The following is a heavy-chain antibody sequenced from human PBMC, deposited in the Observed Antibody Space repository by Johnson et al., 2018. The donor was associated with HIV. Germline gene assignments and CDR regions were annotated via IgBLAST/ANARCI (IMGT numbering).Heavy chain of an antibody. CDR1: GFTFSSYG. CDR2: IWYDGSNK. V-gene: IGHV3-33*06. Sequence: QVQLVESGGGVVQPGRSLRLSCAASGFTFSSYGMHWVRQAPGKGLEWVAVIWYDGSNKYYADSVKGRFNISRDHSKNTMYLQMTSLRAEDTAVYDCANGEMRYCSSTSCHDGAFDIWGQGTMVTVSS. CDR3: ANGEMRYCSSTSCHDGAFDI. J-gene: IGHJ3*02. D-gene: IGHD2-2*01.